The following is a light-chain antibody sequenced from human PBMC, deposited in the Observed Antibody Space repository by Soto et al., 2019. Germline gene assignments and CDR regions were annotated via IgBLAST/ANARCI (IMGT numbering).Light chain of an antibody. J-gene: IGKJ1*01. Sequence: IRIAQAPSSGWAWVGESITIACRSSQDITKFLAWYQQTPGKAPKLLIRGASTLHSGVPSRFSGSGSGTNFSPTIRSLQPEDFETQSCTQDRGFTSQFAQGTXVEIK. CDR3: TQDRGFTSQ. CDR1: QDITKF. CDR2: GAS. V-gene: IGKV1-12*01.